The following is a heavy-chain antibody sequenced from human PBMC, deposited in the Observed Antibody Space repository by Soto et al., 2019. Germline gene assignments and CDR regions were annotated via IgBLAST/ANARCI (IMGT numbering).Heavy chain of an antibody. CDR2: ISAHNGHT. CDR3: ARVAYYYDSRGYSTPRGYFDY. D-gene: IGHD3-22*01. J-gene: IGHJ4*02. V-gene: IGHV1-18*01. CDR1: GYTFSTYG. Sequence: ASVKVSCKASGYTFSTYGISWVRQAPEQGLEWIGWISAHNGHTNYVQKFQDRVTMTTDTSTSTAYMELRSLRSDDTAVYYCARVAYYYDSRGYSTPRGYFDYWGQGTPVTVSS.